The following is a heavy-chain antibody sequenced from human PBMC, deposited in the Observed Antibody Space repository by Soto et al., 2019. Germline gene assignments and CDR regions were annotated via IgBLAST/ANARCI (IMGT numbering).Heavy chain of an antibody. J-gene: IGHJ4*02. CDR3: ARLQAAAGDNDLTFDY. CDR2: INPSGGST. CDR1: GYTFTSYY. Sequence: ASVKVSCKASGYTFTSYYMHSVRQAPGQGLEWMGIINPSGGSTSYAQKFQGRVTMTRDTSTSTVYMELSSLRSEDTAVYYCARLQAAAGDNDLTFDYWGQGTLVTVSS. V-gene: IGHV1-46*01. D-gene: IGHD6-13*01.